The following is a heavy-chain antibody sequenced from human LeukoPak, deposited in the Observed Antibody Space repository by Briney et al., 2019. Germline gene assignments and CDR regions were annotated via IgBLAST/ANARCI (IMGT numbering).Heavy chain of an antibody. Sequence: ASVKVSRKASGYTFTSYDINWVRQAPGEGLEWVGWMNPNSGNTGYAQKFLDRVSMTRNAAISTAYMELSSLRSEDTAMYYCARYYGWGGSYYYYMDVWGKGTTVTISS. V-gene: IGHV1-8*01. D-gene: IGHD3-16*01. CDR1: GYTFTSYD. CDR3: ARYYGWGGSYYYYMDV. J-gene: IGHJ6*03. CDR2: MNPNSGNT.